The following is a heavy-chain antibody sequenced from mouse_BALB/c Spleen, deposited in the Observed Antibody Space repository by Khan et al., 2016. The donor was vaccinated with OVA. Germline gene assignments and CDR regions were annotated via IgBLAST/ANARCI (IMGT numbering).Heavy chain of an antibody. V-gene: IGHV3-2*02. D-gene: IGHD1-2*01. CDR2: ISYSGST. Sequence: EVELVESGPGLVKPSQSLSLTCTVTGYSITSDYGWNWIRQFPGNKLEWMGYISYSGSTNYNPSLKSRISITRDTSKNQFFLQLNSVTTEDTATYYCDRTARVKYWGQGTTRTVSS. J-gene: IGHJ2*01. CDR1: GYSITSDYG. CDR3: DRTARVKY.